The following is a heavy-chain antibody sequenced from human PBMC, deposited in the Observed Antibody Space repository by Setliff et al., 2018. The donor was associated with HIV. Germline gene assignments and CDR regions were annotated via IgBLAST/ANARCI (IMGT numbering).Heavy chain of an antibody. V-gene: IGHV4-34*01. D-gene: IGHD1-1*01. J-gene: IGHJ1*01. CDR3: ARETSVTPVGLDH. CDR1: GVYRDQYS. Sequence: PSETLSLTCAVYGVYGVYRDQYSWSWIRQPPGQGLEWIGEINNDGGTAFSPSLTGRLTMSLDKSKNQFSLNLRSVTAADTAVYYCARETSVTPVGLDHWGQGTLVTVSS. CDR2: INNDGGT.